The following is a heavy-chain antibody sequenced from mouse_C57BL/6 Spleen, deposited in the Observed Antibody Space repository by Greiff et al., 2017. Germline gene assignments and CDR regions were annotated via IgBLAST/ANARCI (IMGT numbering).Heavy chain of an antibody. CDR3: ARQGGYDGDYFDY. V-gene: IGHV5-6*01. J-gene: IGHJ2*01. CDR2: ISSGGSYT. D-gene: IGHD2-2*01. CDR1: GFTFSSYG. Sequence: EVMLVESGGDLVKPGGSLKLSCAASGFTFSSYGMSWVRQTPDKRLEWVATISSGGSYTYYPDSVKGRFTISRDNAKNTLYLQMSSLKAEDTAMYYCARQGGYDGDYFDYWGQGTTLTVSS.